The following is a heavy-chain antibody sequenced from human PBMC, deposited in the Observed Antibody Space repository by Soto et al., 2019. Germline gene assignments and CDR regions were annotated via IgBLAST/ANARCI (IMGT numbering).Heavy chain of an antibody. J-gene: IGHJ6*03. CDR2: SRNKANSYTT. V-gene: IGHV3-72*01. D-gene: IGHD2-21*02. CDR3: VRDVVTTDNYYYMNV. Sequence: EVQLVESGGGLVQPGGSLRLSCAVSGFIFSDHYMDWVRQAPGKGLEWVGRSRNKANSYTTEYAASVKGRFTISRDDSKNSLYLQMNSLKTEDTAVYYCVRDVVTTDNYYYMNVWGKGTTVTVSS. CDR1: GFIFSDHY.